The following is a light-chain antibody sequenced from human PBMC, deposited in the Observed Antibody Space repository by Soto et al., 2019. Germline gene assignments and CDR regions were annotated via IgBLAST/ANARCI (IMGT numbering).Light chain of an antibody. V-gene: IGLV1-44*01. CDR3: AAWDDSLNGRV. Sequence: QAVVTQPPSASETPGQRVTISCSGSSSNIGTKTVKWYQQLPGTAPKLLIYSNNQRPSGVPDRFSGSKSGTSASLAISGLQSEDEADYYCAAWDDSLNGRVFGGGTKVTVL. CDR1: SSNIGTKT. J-gene: IGLJ3*02. CDR2: SNN.